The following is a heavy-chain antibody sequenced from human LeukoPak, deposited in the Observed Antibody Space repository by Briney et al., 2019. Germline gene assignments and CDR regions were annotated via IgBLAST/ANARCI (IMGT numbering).Heavy chain of an antibody. CDR2: IIPIFGTA. V-gene: IGHV1-69*05. CDR1: GGTFSSYA. J-gene: IGHJ6*03. Sequence: SVKVSCKASGGTFSSYAISWVRQAPGQGLEWMGGIIPIFGTANYAQKFQGRVTITTDESTSTAYMELSSLRSEDTAVYYCARGSQRELPTTYYYYYYMDVWGKGTTVTVSS. CDR3: ARGSQRELPTTYYYYYYMDV. D-gene: IGHD1-26*01.